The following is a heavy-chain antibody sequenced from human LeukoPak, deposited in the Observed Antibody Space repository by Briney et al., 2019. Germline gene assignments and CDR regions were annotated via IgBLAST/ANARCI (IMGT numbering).Heavy chain of an antibody. CDR2: IIPILGIA. D-gene: IGHD5-24*01. Sequence: ASVKVSCKASGGTFSNSAISWVRQAPGQGLEWMGRIIPILGIANNAQKFQGRVTITADKSTNTVYMELSSLRSEDTAVYYCARGGDGYNPGCLDYWGQGTLVTVSS. CDR3: ARGGDGYNPGCLDY. V-gene: IGHV1-69*04. CDR1: GGTFSNSA. J-gene: IGHJ4*02.